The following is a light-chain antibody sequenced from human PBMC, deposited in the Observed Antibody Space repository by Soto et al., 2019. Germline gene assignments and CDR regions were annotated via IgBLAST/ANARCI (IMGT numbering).Light chain of an antibody. Sequence: DIQMIQSPSSLSASVGDRVTITCQASQEISNYLNWYQQKPGKAPKLLIYDASNLERGVPSRFSGRGSGTDFTFTISSLQPEEFATYYCQQYDHLPRTFGRGTKVDIK. CDR2: DAS. CDR1: QEISNY. J-gene: IGKJ1*01. V-gene: IGKV1-33*01. CDR3: QQYDHLPRT.